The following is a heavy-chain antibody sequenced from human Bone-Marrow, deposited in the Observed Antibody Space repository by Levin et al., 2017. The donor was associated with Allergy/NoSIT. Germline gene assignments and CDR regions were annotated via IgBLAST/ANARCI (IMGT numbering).Heavy chain of an antibody. D-gene: IGHD2-2*01. Sequence: SQTLSLTCTVSGGSISSYYWSWIRQPPGKGLEWIGYIYYSGSTNYNPSLKSRVTISVDTSKNQFSLKLSSVTAADTAVYYCARLRGVVPAATNYGMDVWGQGTTVTVSS. CDR2: IYYSGST. J-gene: IGHJ6*02. V-gene: IGHV4-59*01. CDR1: GGSISSYY. CDR3: ARLRGVVPAATNYGMDV.